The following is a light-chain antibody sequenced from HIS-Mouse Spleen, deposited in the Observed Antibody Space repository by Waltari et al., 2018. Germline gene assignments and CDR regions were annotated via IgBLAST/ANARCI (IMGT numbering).Light chain of an antibody. Sequence: QSALTQPRSVSGSPGQSVTISCTGTSSDVGGYHYVSWYQQHPGKAPKPMIYDVSKRPSGVPDRFSGSKSGNPASLTISGLQAEDEADYYCCSYAGSYTGVFGTGTKVTVL. CDR1: SSDVGGYHY. V-gene: IGLV2-11*01. CDR2: DVS. CDR3: CSYAGSYTGV. J-gene: IGLJ1*01.